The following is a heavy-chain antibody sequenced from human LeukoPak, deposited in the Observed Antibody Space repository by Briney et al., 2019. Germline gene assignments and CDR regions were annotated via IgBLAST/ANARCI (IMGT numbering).Heavy chain of an antibody. CDR3: AKWGDCDVLTGYYVSDY. Sequence: GGSLRLSCAASGFTFSNYAMSWVRQAPGKGLEWVSAITGSGSGIYYADSMKGRFTISRDNSKNTLYLQINSQRAEDTAVYYCAKWGDCDVLTGYYVSDYWGQGTLVTVSS. V-gene: IGHV3-23*01. J-gene: IGHJ4*02. CDR1: GFTFSNYA. D-gene: IGHD3-9*01. CDR2: ITGSGSGI.